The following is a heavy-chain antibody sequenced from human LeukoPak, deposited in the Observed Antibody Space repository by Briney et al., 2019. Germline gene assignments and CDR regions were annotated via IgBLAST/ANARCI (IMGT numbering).Heavy chain of an antibody. D-gene: IGHD3-22*01. V-gene: IGHV3-23*01. CDR2: ISGSGGST. CDR3: AKVSYYDSSGYQDY. CDR1: GFTFSSYA. J-gene: IGHJ4*02. Sequence: GGSLRLSCAASGFTFSSYAMSWVRQAPGKGLEWVSAISGSGGSTYYADSVKGRFTISRDNSKNTLYLQMNSLRAEDTAVYYCAKVSYYDSSGYQDYWGQGTLVTVSS.